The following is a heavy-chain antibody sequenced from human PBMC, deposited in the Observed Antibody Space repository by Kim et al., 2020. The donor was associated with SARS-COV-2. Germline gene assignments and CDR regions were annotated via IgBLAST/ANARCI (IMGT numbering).Heavy chain of an antibody. CDR1: GGSFSGYY. D-gene: IGHD6-19*01. CDR3: ARTPYSSVYYYYYGMDV. Sequence: SETLSLTCAVYGGSFSGYYWSWIRQPPGKGLEWIGEINHSGSTNYNPSLKSRVTISVDTSKNQFSLKLSSVTAADTAVYYCARTPYSSVYYYYYGMDVWGQGTTVTVSS. V-gene: IGHV4-34*01. J-gene: IGHJ6*02. CDR2: INHSGST.